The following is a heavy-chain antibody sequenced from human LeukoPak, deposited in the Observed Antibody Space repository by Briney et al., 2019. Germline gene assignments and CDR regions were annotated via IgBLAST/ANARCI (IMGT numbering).Heavy chain of an antibody. J-gene: IGHJ4*02. D-gene: IGHD4-11*01. V-gene: IGHV4-59*08. CDR1: GGSISSYY. Sequence: PSETLSLTCTVSGGSISSYYWTWIRQPPGKGLEWIGYIHYSGSSRSHPSLNSRVTMSVDTSKSQFSLKLTSVTAADTAVYYCARHGGNYDFDYWGQGTLLTVSS. CDR2: IHYSGSS. CDR3: ARHGGNYDFDY.